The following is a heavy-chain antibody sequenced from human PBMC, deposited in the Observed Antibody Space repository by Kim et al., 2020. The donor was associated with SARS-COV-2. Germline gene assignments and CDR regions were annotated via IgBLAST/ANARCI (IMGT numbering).Heavy chain of an antibody. D-gene: IGHD1-26*01. V-gene: IGHV1-46*01. CDR2: GETT. CDR3: ARAVGAADY. J-gene: IGHJ4*02. Sequence: GETTTYSQNFQGRVTMTRDASTDSVHMEMTSLTSDDTALYYCARAVGAADYWGQGTLVTVSS.